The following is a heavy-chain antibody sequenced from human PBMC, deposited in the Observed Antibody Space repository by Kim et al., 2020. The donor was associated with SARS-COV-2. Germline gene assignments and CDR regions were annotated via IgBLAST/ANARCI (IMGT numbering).Heavy chain of an antibody. J-gene: IGHJ4*02. Sequence: GGSLRLSCAASGFTFSSYAMSWVRQAPGKGLEWVSAISGSGGSTYYADSVKGRFTISRDNSKNTLYLQMNSLRAEDTAVYYCAKPLQYYDILTGYYSGGFDYWGQGTLVTVSS. CDR2: ISGSGGST. D-gene: IGHD3-9*01. CDR1: GFTFSSYA. CDR3: AKPLQYYDILTGYYSGGFDY. V-gene: IGHV3-23*01.